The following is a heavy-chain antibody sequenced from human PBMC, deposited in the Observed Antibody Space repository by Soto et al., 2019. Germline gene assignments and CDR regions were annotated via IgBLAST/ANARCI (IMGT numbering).Heavy chain of an antibody. Sequence: TRSLTCPVSEASVNSGYCYWLWIRQPPGKGLEWIGHIYYSGSTYYNPSLKSRAGISVDSSKSQVSLKLTSVTAADTAVYFCARILMNYYRLDYWGQGALVTVSS. CDR1: EASVNSGYCY. D-gene: IGHD3-10*01. CDR3: ARILMNYYRLDY. J-gene: IGHJ4*02. V-gene: IGHV4-30-4*01. CDR2: IYYSGST.